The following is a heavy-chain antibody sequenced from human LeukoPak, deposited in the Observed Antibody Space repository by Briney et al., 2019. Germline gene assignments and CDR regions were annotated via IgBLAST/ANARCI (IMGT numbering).Heavy chain of an antibody. D-gene: IGHD3-10*01. CDR3: AREINGAFDY. Sequence: GASLKVSCKASGYTFLYYDFNWVRQAPGQGLEWVGWISPYNGNTKYTQSLQGRFTMTTDTSTTTAYLEMTGLTSDDTAVYYCAREINGAFDYWGQGTVVTVSS. V-gene: IGHV1-18*01. CDR2: ISPYNGNT. CDR1: GYTFLYYD. J-gene: IGHJ4*02.